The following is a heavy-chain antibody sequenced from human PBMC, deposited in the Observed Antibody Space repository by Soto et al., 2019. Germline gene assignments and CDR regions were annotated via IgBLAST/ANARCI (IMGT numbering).Heavy chain of an antibody. J-gene: IGHJ4*02. V-gene: IGHV3-33*01. CDR3: ARARQQLVPKFDY. D-gene: IGHD6-13*01. Sequence: PGGSLRLSCAASGFTFSSYGMHWVRQAPGKGLEGVSVIWYDGSNKYYADSVEGRFTISRYNSKNTLYLQMNSLRAEDTAVYYCARARQQLVPKFDYWGQGTLVTVSS. CDR2: IWYDGSNK. CDR1: GFTFSSYG.